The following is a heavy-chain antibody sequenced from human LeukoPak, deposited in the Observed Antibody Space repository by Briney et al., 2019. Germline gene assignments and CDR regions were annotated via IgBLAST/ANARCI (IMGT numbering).Heavy chain of an antibody. D-gene: IGHD2-2*01. Sequence: ASVKVSCKAYGYTFSDYYMHWVRQAPGRGLEWMGWINPKSGGANFAERFQGRVTMTRDTSIRTVYMELSRVTYDDTAVYYCARGVGTSWFDPWGQGTLVTVSS. CDR3: ARGVGTSWFDP. CDR2: INPKSGGA. J-gene: IGHJ5*02. V-gene: IGHV1-2*02. CDR1: GYTFSDYY.